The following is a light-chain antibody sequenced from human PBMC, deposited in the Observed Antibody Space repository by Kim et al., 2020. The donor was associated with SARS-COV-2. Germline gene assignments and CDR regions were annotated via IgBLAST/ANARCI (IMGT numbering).Light chain of an antibody. V-gene: IGKV3-15*01. CDR2: GAS. Sequence: PVSPGERAPLSCRASQSINRNLAWYQQKPGQAPRLLIYGASTRATGIPATFSGSGSGTEFTLTISSLQSEESAVYYCQQYSDWPTFGPGTKVDIK. J-gene: IGKJ3*01. CDR3: QQYSDWPT. CDR1: QSINRN.